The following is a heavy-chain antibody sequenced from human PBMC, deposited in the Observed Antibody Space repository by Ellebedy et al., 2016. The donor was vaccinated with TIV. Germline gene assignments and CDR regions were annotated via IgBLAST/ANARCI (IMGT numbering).Heavy chain of an antibody. J-gene: IGHJ4*02. CDR3: ASRAGVLKDFDY. CDR2: IYYTGTT. V-gene: IGHV4-39*01. D-gene: IGHD4/OR15-4a*01. Sequence: SDTLSLTCTLPGGSISARAFYWAWIRQPPGKGLEWLGRIYYTGTTYYNSSLKSRVTISVDTSTNQFTLTLTAVTAADTAVYYCASRAGVLKDFDYWGQGTLVTVSS. CDR1: GGSISARAFY.